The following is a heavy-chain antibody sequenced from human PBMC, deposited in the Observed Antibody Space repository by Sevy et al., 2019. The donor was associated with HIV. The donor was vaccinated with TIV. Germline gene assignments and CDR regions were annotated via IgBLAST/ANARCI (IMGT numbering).Heavy chain of an antibody. V-gene: IGHV3-33*01. D-gene: IGHD2-21*01. CDR3: AGGPSLIVAGAAGYLDY. CDR1: GFTFSSFG. Sequence: GGSLRLSCTASGFTFSSFGIHWVRQAPGKGLEWVALMWYDGNNKYYADSVKGRFTISRDSSKNKLYLQLNNLRAEDTAVYYCAGGPSLIVAGAAGYLDYWGQGTLVTVSS. J-gene: IGHJ4*02. CDR2: MWYDGNNK.